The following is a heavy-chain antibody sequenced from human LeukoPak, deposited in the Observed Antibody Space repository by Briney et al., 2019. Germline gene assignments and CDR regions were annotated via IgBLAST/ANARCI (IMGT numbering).Heavy chain of an antibody. CDR1: GGSISSSSYY. CDR3: ARGEAAGTPAFDY. CDR2: IYHSGST. V-gene: IGHV4-39*07. D-gene: IGHD6-13*01. J-gene: IGHJ4*02. Sequence: SETLSLTCTVSGGSISSSSYYWGWIRQPPGKGLEWIGSIYHSGSTNYNPSLKSRVTISVDKSKNQFSLKLSSVTAADTAVYYCARGEAAGTPAFDYWGQGTLVTVSS.